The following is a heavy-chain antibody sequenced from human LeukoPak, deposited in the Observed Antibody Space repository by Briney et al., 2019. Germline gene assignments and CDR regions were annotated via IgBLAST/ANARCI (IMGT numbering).Heavy chain of an antibody. CDR1: GFTFSSYG. J-gene: IGHJ6*03. D-gene: IGHD5-18*01. Sequence: GGSLRLSCAASGFTFSSYGMIWVRQAPGKGLEWVSGISGSGGSTYVADSVKGRFTISRDNSKNTLYLQMNSLRAEDTAVYYCARVVDTAMVTFGYYYYYMDVWGKGTTVTVSS. CDR3: ARVVDTAMVTFGYYYYYMDV. V-gene: IGHV3-23*01. CDR2: ISGSGGST.